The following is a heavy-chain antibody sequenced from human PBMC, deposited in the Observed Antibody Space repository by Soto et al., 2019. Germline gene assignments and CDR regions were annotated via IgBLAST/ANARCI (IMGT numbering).Heavy chain of an antibody. CDR3: ARDGRFGELLPYAY. CDR1: GYTFTSYG. Sequence: QVQLVQSGAEVKKPGASVKVSCKASGYTFTSYGISWVRQAPGQGLEWMGWISAYNGNTNYAQKLQGRVTMTTDTNTSTAYLELRSVRSDDTAVYCCARDGRFGELLPYAYWGQGSMVNVSS. V-gene: IGHV1-18*01. CDR2: ISAYNGNT. D-gene: IGHD3-10*01. J-gene: IGHJ4*02.